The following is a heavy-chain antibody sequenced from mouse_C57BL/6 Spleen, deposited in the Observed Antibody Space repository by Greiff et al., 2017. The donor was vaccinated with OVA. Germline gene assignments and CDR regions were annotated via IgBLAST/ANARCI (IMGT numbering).Heavy chain of an antibody. Sequence: EVKVVESGGGLVKLGGSLKLSCAASGFTFSSYAMSWVRQTPEKRLEWVATISDGGSYTYYPDNVKGRFTISRDNAKNNLYLQMSHLKSEDTAMYYCARDRAAQAKSYFDYWGQGTTLTVSS. CDR3: ARDRAAQAKSYFDY. CDR2: ISDGGSYT. D-gene: IGHD3-2*02. V-gene: IGHV5-4*01. CDR1: GFTFSSYA. J-gene: IGHJ2*01.